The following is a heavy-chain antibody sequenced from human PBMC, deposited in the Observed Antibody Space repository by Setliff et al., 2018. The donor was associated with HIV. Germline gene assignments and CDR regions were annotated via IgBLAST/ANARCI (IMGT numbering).Heavy chain of an antibody. Sequence: GESLKISCAASGFNFIRYTMNWVRQAPGKGLEWISYISGSSSTTYYADSAKGRFTISRDNAKNSLYLELSGLRAEDTALCYCVRGVVPDAMEDDFYYYTLDVWGQGTTVTVSS. J-gene: IGHJ6*02. V-gene: IGHV3-48*01. D-gene: IGHD2-2*01. CDR3: VRGVVPDAMEDDFYYYTLDV. CDR1: GFNFIRYT. CDR2: ISGSSSTT.